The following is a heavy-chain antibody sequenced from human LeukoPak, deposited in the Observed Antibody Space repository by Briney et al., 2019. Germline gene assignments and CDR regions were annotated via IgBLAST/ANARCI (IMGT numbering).Heavy chain of an antibody. CDR3: ARDHSAYPTHQDY. D-gene: IGHD5-12*01. CDR1: GYTFTGYY. CDR2: INPNSGGT. J-gene: IGHJ4*02. Sequence: ASVKVSCKASGYTFTGYYIHWVRQAPGQGLEWMGWINPNSGGTNYAQRFQGRVTMTRDTSISTAYMELSRLTSDDTAIYDCARDHSAYPTHQDYWGQGTLVTVSS. V-gene: IGHV1-2*02.